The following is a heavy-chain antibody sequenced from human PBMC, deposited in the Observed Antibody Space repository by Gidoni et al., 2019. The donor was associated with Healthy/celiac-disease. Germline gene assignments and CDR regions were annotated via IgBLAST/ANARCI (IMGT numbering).Heavy chain of an antibody. CDR1: GGSISSSSYY. V-gene: IGHV4-39*01. J-gene: IGHJ5*02. CDR3: ATPREVATIKGGWFDP. D-gene: IGHD5-12*01. CDR2: IYYSGST. Sequence: QLQLQESGPGLVKPSETLSLTCTVSGGSISSSSYYWGWIRQPPGKGLEWIGSIYYSGSTYYNPSLKSRVTISVDTSKNQFSLKLSSVTAADTAVYYCATPREVATIKGGWFDPWGQGTLVTVSS.